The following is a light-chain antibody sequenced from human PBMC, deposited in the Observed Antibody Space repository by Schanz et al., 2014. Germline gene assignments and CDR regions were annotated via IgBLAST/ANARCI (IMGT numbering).Light chain of an antibody. V-gene: IGKV3-20*01. CDR1: QSVSSSY. CDR2: GAS. Sequence: EIVLTQSPGTLSLSPGERATLSCRASQSVSSSYLAWYEQKPGQAPRLLIYGASSRATGIPERFSGSGSGTDFTLSISRLEPEDFAVYYCQQYGSSPLTFGQGTKLAIK. CDR3: QQYGSSPLT. J-gene: IGKJ2*01.